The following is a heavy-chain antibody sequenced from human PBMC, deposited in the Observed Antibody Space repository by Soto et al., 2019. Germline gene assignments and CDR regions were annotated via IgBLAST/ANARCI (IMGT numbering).Heavy chain of an antibody. V-gene: IGHV1-18*01. CDR3: ARRGDFWSGYATMYYYFDY. CDR1: GYTFTSYG. Sequence: QVQLVQSGAEVKKPGASVKVSCKASGYTFTSYGISWVRQAPGQGLEWMGWISAYNGNTNYAQKLQVRVTMTTDTSTSTAYMELRSLRSDDTAVYYCARRGDFWSGYATMYYYFDYWGQGTLVTVSS. D-gene: IGHD3-3*01. J-gene: IGHJ4*02. CDR2: ISAYNGNT.